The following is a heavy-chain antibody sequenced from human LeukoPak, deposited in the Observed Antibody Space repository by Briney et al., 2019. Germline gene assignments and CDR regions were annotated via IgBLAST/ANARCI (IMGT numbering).Heavy chain of an antibody. Sequence: SETLSLTCTVSGGSISSSSYYWGWIRQPPGKGLEWIGSIYYSGSTYYNPSLKSRVTISVDTSKNQFSLKLSSVTAADTAVYYCARHTALSYDFWSGSNWFDPWGQGTLVTVSS. D-gene: IGHD3-3*01. CDR3: ARHTALSYDFWSGSNWFDP. CDR1: GGSISSSSYY. CDR2: IYYSGST. J-gene: IGHJ5*02. V-gene: IGHV4-39*01.